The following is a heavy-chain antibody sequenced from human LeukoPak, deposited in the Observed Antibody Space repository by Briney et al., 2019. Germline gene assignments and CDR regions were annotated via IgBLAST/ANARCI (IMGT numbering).Heavy chain of an antibody. J-gene: IGHJ3*02. CDR3: ARDKWEPRYAFDT. CDR2: IYHSGST. CDR1: GGSISSYY. Sequence: SETLSLTCTVPGGSISSYYWSWIRQPAGKGLEWIGEIYHSGSTNYNPSLKSRVTISVDKSKTQFSLKLSSVTAADTAVYYCARDKWEPRYAFDTWGQGTMVTVSS. D-gene: IGHD1-26*01. V-gene: IGHV4-59*12.